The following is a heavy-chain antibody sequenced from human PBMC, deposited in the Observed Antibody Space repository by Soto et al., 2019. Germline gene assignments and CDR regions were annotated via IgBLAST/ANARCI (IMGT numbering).Heavy chain of an antibody. CDR1: GYSFTSYW. D-gene: IGHD1-7*01. Sequence: GESLKISCKGSGYSFTSYWIGWVRQMPGKGLEWMGRIDPSDSYTNYSPSFQGHVTISADKSISTAYLQWSSLKASDTAMYYCASRRITGTINFSYYYYGMDVWGQGTTVTVSS. CDR3: ASRRITGTINFSYYYYGMDV. CDR2: IDPSDSYT. V-gene: IGHV5-10-1*01. J-gene: IGHJ6*02.